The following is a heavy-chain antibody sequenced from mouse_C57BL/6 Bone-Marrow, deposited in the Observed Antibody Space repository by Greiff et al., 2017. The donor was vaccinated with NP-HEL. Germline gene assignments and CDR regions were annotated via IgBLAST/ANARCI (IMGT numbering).Heavy chain of an antibody. D-gene: IGHD2-5*01. CDR2: IDPSDSYT. J-gene: IGHJ3*01. V-gene: IGHV1-69*01. CDR3: ARSNYYSNYFAY. CDR1: GYTFTSYW. Sequence: VQLQQPGAELVMPGASVKLSCKASGYTFTSYWMHWVKQRPGQGLEWIGEIDPSDSYTNYNQKFKGKSTLTVDKSSSTAYMQLSSLTSEDYAVYYCARSNYYSNYFAYWGQGTLVTVSA.